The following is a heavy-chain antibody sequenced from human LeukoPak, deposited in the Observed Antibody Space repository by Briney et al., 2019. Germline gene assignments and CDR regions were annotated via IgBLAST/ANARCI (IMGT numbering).Heavy chain of an antibody. Sequence: GGSLRLSCVASGFSFSGYAIHWVRQAPGKGLEWVSGISWNSGSIGYADSVKGRFTISRGNAKNSLYLQMNSLRAEDTALYYCAKDLVPLRYFDWSSFDYWGQGTLVTVSS. CDR3: AKDLVPLRYFDWSSFDY. J-gene: IGHJ4*02. D-gene: IGHD3-9*01. V-gene: IGHV3-9*01. CDR1: GFSFSGYA. CDR2: ISWNSGSI.